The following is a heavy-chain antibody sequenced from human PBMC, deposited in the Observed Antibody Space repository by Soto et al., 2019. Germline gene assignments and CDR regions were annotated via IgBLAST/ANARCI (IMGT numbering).Heavy chain of an antibody. V-gene: IGHV1-69*13. CDR3: ARGSHNLSTGYYFDN. D-gene: IGHD3-22*01. Sequence: SVKVSCKASGGVFSNYALTWVRQAPGQGLEWVGGIVPVFGTPNYAPKLQGRVTVTADESTRTGYMELTSLTSEDTAIYYCARGSHNLSTGYYFDNWGQGTLVTVSS. CDR1: GGVFSNYA. J-gene: IGHJ5*02. CDR2: IVPVFGTP.